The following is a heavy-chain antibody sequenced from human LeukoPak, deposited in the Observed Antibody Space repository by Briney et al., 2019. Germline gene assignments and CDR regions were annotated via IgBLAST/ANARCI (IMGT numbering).Heavy chain of an antibody. D-gene: IGHD3-3*01. V-gene: IGHV4-34*01. CDR3: ARGMNFGVVIPRAFDI. CDR2: INHSGST. CDR1: GGSFSGFY. Sequence: KTSETLSLTCAVSGGSFSGFYWSWIRQPPGKGLGWIGEINHSGSTNYNPSLKSRVTISVDTSKNQFSLKLSSVTAADTAVYYCARGMNFGVVIPRAFDIWGQGTMVTVSS. J-gene: IGHJ3*02.